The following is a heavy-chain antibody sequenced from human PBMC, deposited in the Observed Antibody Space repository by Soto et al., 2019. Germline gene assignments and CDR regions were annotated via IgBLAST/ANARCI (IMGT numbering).Heavy chain of an antibody. J-gene: IGHJ6*01. CDR3: ARQGPPYRGSAYYYEMDV. V-gene: IGHV5-51*01. CDR1: GFSLNTYW. D-gene: IGHD2-2*01. Sequence: PGESLKICCQSSGFSLNTYWIAWVRQMPRKGLDCMGAIFPGDSDTKYSPSFEGQVTISADRSTSTAYVQWDRLRASDSARYYCARQGPPYRGSAYYYEMDVWGPLTTVTVSS. CDR2: IFPGDSDT.